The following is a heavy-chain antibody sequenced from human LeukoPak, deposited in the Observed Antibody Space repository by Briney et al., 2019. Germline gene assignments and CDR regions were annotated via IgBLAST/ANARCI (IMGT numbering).Heavy chain of an antibody. CDR3: PRQSYASGWNPFDY. V-gene: IGHV3-23*01. CDR1: GFTFSKDD. CDR2: ISGGGITT. Sequence: TGGSLRLSCAASGFTFSKDDFHWVRQAPGKGLEWVSTISGGGITTYYADSAKGRFTISRDNSKNTMFLQMNSLRADDTAVYYCPRQSYASGWNPFDYWGQGILVTVSS. J-gene: IGHJ4*02. D-gene: IGHD6-19*01.